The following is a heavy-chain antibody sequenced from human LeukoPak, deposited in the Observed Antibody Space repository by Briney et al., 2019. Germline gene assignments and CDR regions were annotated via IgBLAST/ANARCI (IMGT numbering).Heavy chain of an antibody. J-gene: IGHJ2*01. CDR3: ARDPHSYSSSWYWYFDL. V-gene: IGHV1-69*13. Sequence: ASVKVSCKASGGTFSSYAISWVRQAPGQGLEWMGGIIPIFGTANYAQKFQGRVTITADESTSTACMELSSLRSEDTAVYYCARDPHSYSSSWYWYFDLWGRGTLVTVSS. D-gene: IGHD6-13*01. CDR2: IIPIFGTA. CDR1: GGTFSSYA.